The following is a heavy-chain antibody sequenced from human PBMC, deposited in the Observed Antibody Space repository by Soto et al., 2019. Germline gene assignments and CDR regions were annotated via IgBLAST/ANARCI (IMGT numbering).Heavy chain of an antibody. D-gene: IGHD3-16*01. CDR3: AKGGMITFGGVIGLGYFDY. CDR1: GFTFDDYA. Sequence: EVQLVESGGGLVQPGRSLRLSCAASGFTFDDYAMHWVRQAPGKGLEWVSGTSWNSGSIGYADSVKGRFTISRDNAKNSLYLQMNSLRAEDTALYYCAKGGMITFGGVIGLGYFDYWGQGTLVTVSS. V-gene: IGHV3-9*01. J-gene: IGHJ4*02. CDR2: TSWNSGSI.